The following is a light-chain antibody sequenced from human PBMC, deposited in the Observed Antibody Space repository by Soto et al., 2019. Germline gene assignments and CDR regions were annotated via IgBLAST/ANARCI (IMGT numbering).Light chain of an antibody. CDR3: QSYDSSLSGWV. Sequence: QAVVTQPPSVSGAPGQKVTISCTRSSSNIGAAYDVHWYQHLPGTAPKLLIYGNNNRPSGVPDRFSGSKSGTSASLAITGLQAEDDADYYCQSYDSSLSGWVFGGGTQLTVL. V-gene: IGLV1-40*01. CDR2: GNN. CDR1: SSNIGAAYD. J-gene: IGLJ3*02.